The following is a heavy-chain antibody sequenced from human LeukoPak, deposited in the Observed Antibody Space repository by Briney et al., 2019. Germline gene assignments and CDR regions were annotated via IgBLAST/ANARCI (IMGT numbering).Heavy chain of an antibody. J-gene: IGHJ4*02. V-gene: IGHV3-30*02. CDR2: IRYDGSNK. CDR1: GFTFSSYG. D-gene: IGHD3-16*01. CDR3: ARDLYAVMPLDY. Sequence: GGSLRLSCAASGFTFSSYGMHWVRQAPGKGLEWVAFIRYDGSNKYYADSVKGRFTISRDNSKNTLYLQMNSLRAEDTAVYYCARDLYAVMPLDYWGQGTLVTVSS.